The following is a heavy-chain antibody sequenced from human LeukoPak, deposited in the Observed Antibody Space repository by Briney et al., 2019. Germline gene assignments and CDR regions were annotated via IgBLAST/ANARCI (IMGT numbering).Heavy chain of an antibody. Sequence: TLSLTCTVSGGSISSGGYYWRWIRQHPGKGLEWIGYIYYSGSTYYNPSLKSRVTISVDTSKNQFSLKLSSVTAADTAVYYCARTVPGYYDSSGYFEGGTFDYWGQGTLVTVSS. CDR1: GGSISSGGYY. V-gene: IGHV4-31*03. CDR2: IYYSGST. CDR3: ARTVPGYYDSSGYFEGGTFDY. J-gene: IGHJ4*02. D-gene: IGHD3-22*01.